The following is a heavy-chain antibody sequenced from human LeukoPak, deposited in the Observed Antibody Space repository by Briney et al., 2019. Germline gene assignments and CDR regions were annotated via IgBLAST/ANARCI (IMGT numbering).Heavy chain of an antibody. CDR2: IYYSGST. J-gene: IGHJ3*02. CDR3: ARGHTVTDAFDI. CDR1: GGSFSGYY. D-gene: IGHD4-17*01. V-gene: IGHV4-34*01. Sequence: PSETLSLTCAVYGGSFSGYYWSWIRQPPGKGLEWIGSIYYSGSTYYNPSLKSRVTISVDTSKNQFSLKLSSVTAADTAVYYCARGHTVTDAFDIWGQGTMVTVSS.